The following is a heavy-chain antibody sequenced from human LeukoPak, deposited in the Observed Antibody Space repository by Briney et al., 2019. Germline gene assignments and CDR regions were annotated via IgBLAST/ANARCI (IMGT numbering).Heavy chain of an antibody. V-gene: IGHV4-31*03. Sequence: SETLSLTCTVSGGSIISNDYYWSWLRQHPGKGLEWIGYIFYSGDTYYSPSLRSRITLSVDTSKNQFSLRLNSVTVADTAVYFCATPRVSLAYGMDVWGQGTTATVSS. D-gene: IGHD3-3*02. CDR3: ATPRVSLAYGMDV. CDR2: IFYSGDT. J-gene: IGHJ6*02. CDR1: GGSIISNDYY.